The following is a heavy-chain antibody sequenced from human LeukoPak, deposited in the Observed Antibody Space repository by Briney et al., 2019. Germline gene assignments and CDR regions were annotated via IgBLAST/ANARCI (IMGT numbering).Heavy chain of an antibody. V-gene: IGHV3-23*01. CDR2: ISCSGGST. CDR1: GFGFSSYA. J-gene: IGHJ1*01. D-gene: IGHD3-22*01. CDR3: AKRDHYDSSGYAPLFQH. Sequence: GGSLRLSCAASGFGFSSYAMNWVRQAPGKGLGWVSSISCSGGSTYYADSVKGRFTISRDNSKNTLYLQMNSLRAEDTAVYYCAKRDHYDSSGYAPLFQHWGQGTLVTVSS.